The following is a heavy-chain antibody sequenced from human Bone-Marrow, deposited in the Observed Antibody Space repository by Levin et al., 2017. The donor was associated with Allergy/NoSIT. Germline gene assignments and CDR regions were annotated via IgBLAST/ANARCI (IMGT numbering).Heavy chain of an antibody. CDR2: IQSKSDGGAT. CDR1: GFAFSDTW. CDR3: SLQYFDY. V-gene: IGHV3-15*07. J-gene: IGHJ4*02. Sequence: SCAASGFAFSDTWMNWVRQAPGKGLEWVGRIQSKSDGGATDYAAPVKGRFTISRDDSKNTVFLQMNSLKTEDTAVYYCSLQYFDYWGQGTLVTVSS. D-gene: IGHD2-15*01.